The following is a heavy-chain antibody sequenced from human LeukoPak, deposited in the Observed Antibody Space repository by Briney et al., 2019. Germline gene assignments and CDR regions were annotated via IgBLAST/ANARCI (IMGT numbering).Heavy chain of an antibody. CDR2: ISSSSSYI. CDR1: RFTSSSYS. D-gene: IGHD2-15*01. CDR3: ARAGYCSGGSCYYQSHYGMDV. V-gene: IGHV3-21*01. J-gene: IGHJ6*02. Sequence: GGSLRLSCAASRFTSSSYSMNWVRQAPGKGLEWVSSISSSSSYIYYADSVKGRFTISRDNAKNSLYLQMNSLRAEDTAVYYCARAGYCSGGSCYYQSHYGMDVWGQGTTVTVSS.